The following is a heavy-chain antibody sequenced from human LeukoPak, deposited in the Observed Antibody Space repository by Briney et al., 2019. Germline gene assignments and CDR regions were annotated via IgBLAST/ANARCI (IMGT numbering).Heavy chain of an antibody. CDR1: GFTFSSYS. Sequence: GGSLRLSCAASGFTFSSYSMNWVRQAPGKGLEWVSSISSSSSYIYYADSVKGRFTISRDNAKNSLYLQMNSLRAEDTAVYYCARDGGVGRLAAFDIWGQGTMVTVSS. CDR2: ISSSSSYI. D-gene: IGHD2-15*01. J-gene: IGHJ3*02. V-gene: IGHV3-21*04. CDR3: ARDGGVGRLAAFDI.